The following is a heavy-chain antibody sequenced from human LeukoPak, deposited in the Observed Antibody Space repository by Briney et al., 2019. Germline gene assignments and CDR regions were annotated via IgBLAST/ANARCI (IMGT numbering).Heavy chain of an antibody. J-gene: IGHJ2*01. CDR3: ARGRQGAKTRYFDL. D-gene: IGHD1-26*01. Sequence: PGGSLRLLCAPSGLLYSNYAMHGAREGPGKGLECISNINRYRSSTCYASSVKVRFTISRDNSKNALYLQMGSLRAEDMAVYYCARGRQGAKTRYFDLWGRGTRVTVSS. CDR2: INRYRSST. CDR1: GLLYSNYA. V-gene: IGHV3-64*01.